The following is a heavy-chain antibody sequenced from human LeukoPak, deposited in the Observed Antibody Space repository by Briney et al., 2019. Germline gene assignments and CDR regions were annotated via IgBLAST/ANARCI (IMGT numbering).Heavy chain of an antibody. CDR2: IYYSGST. D-gene: IGHD2-15*01. V-gene: IGHV4-59*01. CDR1: GGSIGSFY. Sequence: SETLSLTCTVSGGSIGSFYWSWIRQPPGPGLEWIGNIYYSGSTSYNPSLKSRVTISVDTSKNQFSLKLNSVTSADTAVYYCARDAAGGGFDYWGQGTLVTVSS. J-gene: IGHJ4*02. CDR3: ARDAAGGGFDY.